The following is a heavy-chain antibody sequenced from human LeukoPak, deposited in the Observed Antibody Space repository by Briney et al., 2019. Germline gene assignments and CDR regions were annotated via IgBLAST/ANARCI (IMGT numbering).Heavy chain of an antibody. V-gene: IGHV4-59*01. Sequence: SETLSLTCTASGDSISSYYWSWTRQPPGKGLEWIGCIYYSGSTNYNPSLKSRVTISVDTSKNQLSLKLNSVTTADTAVYYCASGGIYSYIWFDPWGQGTLVTVSS. CDR2: IYYSGST. CDR3: ASGGIYSYIWFDP. CDR1: GDSISSYY. J-gene: IGHJ5*02. D-gene: IGHD5-18*01.